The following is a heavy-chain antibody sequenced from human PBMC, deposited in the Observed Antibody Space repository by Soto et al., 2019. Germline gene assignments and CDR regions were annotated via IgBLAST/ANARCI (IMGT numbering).Heavy chain of an antibody. V-gene: IGHV1-46*01. Sequence: ASVKVSCKASGYTFTSYYMHWVRQAPGQGLEWMGIINPSGGSTSYAQKFQGRVTMTRDTSTSTVYMELSSLRSEDTAVYYCARDSDYDFWSGYSPWWFDPWGQGTLVTVSS. CDR2: INPSGGST. J-gene: IGHJ5*02. CDR1: GYTFTSYY. CDR3: ARDSDYDFWSGYSPWWFDP. D-gene: IGHD3-3*01.